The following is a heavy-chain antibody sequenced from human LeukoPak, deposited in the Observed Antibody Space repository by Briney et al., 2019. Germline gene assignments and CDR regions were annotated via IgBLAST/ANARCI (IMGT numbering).Heavy chain of an antibody. J-gene: IGHJ4*02. D-gene: IGHD3-10*01. Sequence: GGSLRLSCAASGFTFSSYAMSWVRQAPGKGLEWVSAISGSGGSTYYADSVKGRFTISRDNSKNTLYLQMNSLRAEDTAVYYCARDQITMVRGVIIEGSFDYWGQGTLVTVSS. CDR1: GFTFSSYA. CDR3: ARDQITMVRGVIIEGSFDY. CDR2: ISGSGGST. V-gene: IGHV3-23*01.